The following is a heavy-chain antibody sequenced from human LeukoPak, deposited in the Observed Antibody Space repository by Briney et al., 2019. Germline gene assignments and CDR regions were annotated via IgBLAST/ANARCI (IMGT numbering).Heavy chain of an antibody. CDR1: GFTFSRNA. V-gene: IGHV3-23*01. D-gene: IGHD3-22*01. CDR2: ISGDGVGT. Sequence: PGGSLRLSCGGSGFTFSRNAMNWVRQAPGKGLGWVAAISGDGVGTYYADSVKGRFDISRDNSKNTLYLQMNSLRTEDTAVYYCAKDANYLDSSGYLIPFDFWGQGTLVTVSS. J-gene: IGHJ4*02. CDR3: AKDANYLDSSGYLIPFDF.